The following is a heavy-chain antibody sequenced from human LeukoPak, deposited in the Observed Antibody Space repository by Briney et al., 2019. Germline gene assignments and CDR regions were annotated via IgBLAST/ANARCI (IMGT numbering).Heavy chain of an antibody. CDR3: ARDLTGTTTGWWYFDY. CDR1: GFTFEDHG. J-gene: IGHJ4*02. D-gene: IGHD1-20*01. CDR2: INWNSGSK. V-gene: IGHV3-20*04. Sequence: GGSLRLSCATSGFTFEDHGLSWVRQAPGKGLEWVSGINWNSGSKRYAASVKGRFTISRDNARNSVYLEMTSLRAEDTAVYYCARDLTGTTTGWWYFDYWGQGTLVTVSS.